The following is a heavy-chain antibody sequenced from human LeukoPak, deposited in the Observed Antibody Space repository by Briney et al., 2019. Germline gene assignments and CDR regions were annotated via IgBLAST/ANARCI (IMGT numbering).Heavy chain of an antibody. V-gene: IGHV4-61*01. CDR1: GGSLTSPTYH. CDR3: ARFKSGGFYYFDS. CDR2: LCSSGSA. Sequence: SETLSLTCTVSGGSLTSPTYHQWSWIRQPPGGGLELIGSLCSSGSAKFNPSLTSRVTMSLDTSQNQFSLKLSSVTAEDSAMYHCARFKSGGFYYFDSWGQGILVIVSS. D-gene: IGHD3-3*01. J-gene: IGHJ4*02.